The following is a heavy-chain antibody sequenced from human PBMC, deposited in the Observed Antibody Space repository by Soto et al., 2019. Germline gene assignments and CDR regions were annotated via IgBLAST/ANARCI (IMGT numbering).Heavy chain of an antibody. D-gene: IGHD3-9*01. J-gene: IGHJ6*01. CDR2: IRAYTGCT. Sequence: GASVKVACRAPGYTLSSYGIRWVRQAPAQGLEWMRWIRAYTGCTNSEKELHGRVTMTRDTCTRPASRQLSSLRSDHTAVYSCATDLQYFGSTVSDYGMDVCGRGPTVTV. CDR1: GYTLSSYG. CDR3: ATDLQYFGSTVSDYGMDV. V-gene: IGHV1-18*04.